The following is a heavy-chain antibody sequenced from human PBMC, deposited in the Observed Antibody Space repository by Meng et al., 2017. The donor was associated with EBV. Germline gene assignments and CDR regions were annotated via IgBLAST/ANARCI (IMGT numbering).Heavy chain of an antibody. CDR1: GYTFNRNA. V-gene: IGHV7-4-1*02. CDR2: INTNTGNP. D-gene: IGHD1-1*01. J-gene: IGHJ4*02. CDR3: ARGVEENGSHYPFDS. Sequence: GQLWQVGLELRKPGASVKVACESSGYTFNRNAIHWVRQAPGQGLEWMGWINTNTGNPIYAPGFTGRFVFSLDTPVTTAHLQISGLKTEDSAVYYCARGVEENGSHYPFDSWGQGTLVTVSS.